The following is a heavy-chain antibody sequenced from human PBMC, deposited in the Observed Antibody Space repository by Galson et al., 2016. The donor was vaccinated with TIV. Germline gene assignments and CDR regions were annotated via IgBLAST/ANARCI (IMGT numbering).Heavy chain of an antibody. D-gene: IGHD3-3*02. CDR2: IDPSGGST. Sequence: SVKVSCKASGYSFTRYYMHWVRQAPGQGLKWMGVIDPSGGSTTYAQKFQGRVTMTRDMSTSTVYMELSRLRSEDTAVYYCATFSGARGTFDYWGQGTLVTVSS. CDR3: ATFSGARGTFDY. J-gene: IGHJ4*02. V-gene: IGHV1-46*01. CDR1: GYSFTRYY.